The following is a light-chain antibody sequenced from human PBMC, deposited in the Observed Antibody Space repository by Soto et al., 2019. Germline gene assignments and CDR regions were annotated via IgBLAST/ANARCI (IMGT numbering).Light chain of an antibody. CDR3: QQYDSWPPLYT. V-gene: IGKV3-15*01. CDR1: QSVSSK. Sequence: IVLTQSPATVSVSPGERATLSCRASQSVSSKLAWYQQKAGQAPRLLIYGASTRATGIPARFSGSGSGTEFTLTISSLQSEDFEVYFCQQYDSWPPLYTFGLGTKVDIK. CDR2: GAS. J-gene: IGKJ2*01.